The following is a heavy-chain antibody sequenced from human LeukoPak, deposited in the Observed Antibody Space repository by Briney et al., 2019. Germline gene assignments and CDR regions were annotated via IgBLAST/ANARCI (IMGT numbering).Heavy chain of an antibody. J-gene: IGHJ1*01. Sequence: SQTLSLTCTVSGGSISNGGYYWSWIRQHPGKGLEWIGYIYYSGSTYYNPSLKSRVTISVDTSKNQFSLKLSSVTAADTAVYYCARFVGNYYDTSGYQHWGQGTLVTVSS. CDR1: GGSISNGGYY. CDR2: IYYSGST. V-gene: IGHV4-31*03. D-gene: IGHD3-22*01. CDR3: ARFVGNYYDTSGYQH.